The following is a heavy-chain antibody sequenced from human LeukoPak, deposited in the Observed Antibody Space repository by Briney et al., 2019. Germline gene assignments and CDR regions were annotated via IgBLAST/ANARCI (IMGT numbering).Heavy chain of an antibody. D-gene: IGHD1-14*01. V-gene: IGHV5-51*01. CDR3: ARESETSRRFYAP. Sequence: GESLKISCSGSGYTFSNYWIAWVRQTPGKGLEWMGVIYPGDSDVKYSPSFRGQVALSVDESRTTAYLEWSRLKASDTAMYFCARESETSRRFYAPWGQGTLVTVSS. CDR2: IYPGDSDV. CDR1: GYTFSNYW. J-gene: IGHJ5*02.